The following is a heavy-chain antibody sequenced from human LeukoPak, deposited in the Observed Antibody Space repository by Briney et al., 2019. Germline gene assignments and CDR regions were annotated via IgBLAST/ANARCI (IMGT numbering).Heavy chain of an antibody. Sequence: PSETLSLTCTVSGGSISSYYWSWIRQPPGKGLEWIGYTYYSGSTNYNPSLKSRVTISVDTSKKQFSLKLSSVTAADTAVYYCARHLIVGATQGWFDPWGQGTLVTVSS. D-gene: IGHD1-26*01. V-gene: IGHV4-59*08. CDR1: GGSISSYY. CDR3: ARHLIVGATQGWFDP. CDR2: TYYSGST. J-gene: IGHJ5*02.